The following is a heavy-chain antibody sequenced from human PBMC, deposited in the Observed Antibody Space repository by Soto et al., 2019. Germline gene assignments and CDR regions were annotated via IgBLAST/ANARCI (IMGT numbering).Heavy chain of an antibody. V-gene: IGHV3-7*01. CDR1: GFTFSRYW. Sequence: GGSLRLSCAASGFTFSRYWMNWVRQAPGKGLEWEANIKQDGTEKNYVDSVKGRFTISRDNARNSLYLQMDSLRAEDTAVYFCARGDTPMITGMDSFDIWGQGTMVTVSS. D-gene: IGHD5-18*01. CDR3: ARGDTPMITGMDSFDI. J-gene: IGHJ3*02. CDR2: IKQDGTEK.